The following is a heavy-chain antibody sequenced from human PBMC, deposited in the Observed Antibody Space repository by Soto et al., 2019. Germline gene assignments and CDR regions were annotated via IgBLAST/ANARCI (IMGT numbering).Heavy chain of an antibody. Sequence: EVQLVESGGGLVQPGGSLRLSCAASGFTFSSYSMNWVRQAPGKGLEWVSYISSSSSTIYYADSVKGRFTISRDNAKNSLYLQMNSLRAEDTAVYYCERDLEGWLRHLYYYYGMDVWGQGTTVTVSS. CDR2: ISSSSSTI. D-gene: IGHD5-12*01. CDR1: GFTFSSYS. CDR3: ERDLEGWLRHLYYYYGMDV. V-gene: IGHV3-48*01. J-gene: IGHJ6*02.